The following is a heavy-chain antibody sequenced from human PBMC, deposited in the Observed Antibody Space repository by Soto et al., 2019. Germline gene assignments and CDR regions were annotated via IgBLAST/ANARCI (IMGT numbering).Heavy chain of an antibody. D-gene: IGHD5-12*01. Sequence: GASVKVSCKASGYTFTSYYMHWVRQAPGQGLEWMGIINPSGGSSSYAQKFQGRVTMTRDTSTSTVYMELSSLRSEDTAVYYCARDRLRKENYYYYGMDVWGQGTTVTVSS. CDR2: INPSGGSS. J-gene: IGHJ6*02. CDR1: GYTFTSYY. CDR3: ARDRLRKENYYYYGMDV. V-gene: IGHV1-46*01.